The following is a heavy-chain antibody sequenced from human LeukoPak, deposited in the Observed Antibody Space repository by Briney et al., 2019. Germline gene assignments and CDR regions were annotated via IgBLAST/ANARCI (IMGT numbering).Heavy chain of an antibody. CDR2: IYPGDSDT. V-gene: IGHV5-51*01. Sequence: GESLKISCKGSGYSFTNYWIGWVRQMPGKGLEWMGIIYPGDSDTRYSPSFQGQVTISADKSISTAYLQWSSLKASDTAMYYCARPSWGYDFWSAESSHFDYWGQGTLVTVSS. CDR3: ARPSWGYDFWSAESSHFDY. D-gene: IGHD3-3*01. J-gene: IGHJ4*02. CDR1: GYSFTNYW.